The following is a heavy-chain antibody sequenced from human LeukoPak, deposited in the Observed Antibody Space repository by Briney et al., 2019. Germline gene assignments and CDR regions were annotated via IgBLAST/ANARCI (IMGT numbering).Heavy chain of an antibody. V-gene: IGHV3-21*01. Sequence: PGGSLRLSCAASGFTFSSYSMNWVRQAPGKGLEWVSSISSSSSYIYYADSVEGRFTISRDNAKNSLYLQMNSLRAEDTAVYYCARDFGRYFDWLSRDLFDYWGQGTLVTVSS. J-gene: IGHJ4*02. CDR1: GFTFSSYS. CDR2: ISSSSSYI. CDR3: ARDFGRYFDWLSRDLFDY. D-gene: IGHD3-9*01.